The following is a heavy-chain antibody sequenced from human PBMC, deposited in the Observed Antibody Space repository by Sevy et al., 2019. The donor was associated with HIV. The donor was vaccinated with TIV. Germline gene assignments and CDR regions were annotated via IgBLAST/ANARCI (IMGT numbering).Heavy chain of an antibody. CDR3: ARAAVAGTGTGGGY. D-gene: IGHD6-19*01. Sequence: GGSLRLSCAASGFTFSSYEMNWVRQAPGKGLEWVSYISSSGCAIYYADSVKGRFTISRDNAKNSLFLQMNSLRAEDTAVYYCARAAVAGTGTGGGYWGQGTLVTVSS. J-gene: IGHJ4*02. CDR1: GFTFSSYE. V-gene: IGHV3-48*03. CDR2: ISSSGCAI.